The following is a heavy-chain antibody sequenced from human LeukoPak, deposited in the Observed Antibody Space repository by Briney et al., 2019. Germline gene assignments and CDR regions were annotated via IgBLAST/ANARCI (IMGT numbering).Heavy chain of an antibody. Sequence: SETLSLTCTVSGGSISSYYWSWIRQPPGKGLEWIGYIYYSGSTNYNPSLKSRVTISVDTSKNQFSLKLSSVTAADTAVYYCARALLTGPLFDYWGQGTLVTVSS. CDR1: GGSISSYY. CDR3: ARALLTGPLFDY. J-gene: IGHJ4*02. CDR2: IYYSGST. V-gene: IGHV4-59*01. D-gene: IGHD3-9*01.